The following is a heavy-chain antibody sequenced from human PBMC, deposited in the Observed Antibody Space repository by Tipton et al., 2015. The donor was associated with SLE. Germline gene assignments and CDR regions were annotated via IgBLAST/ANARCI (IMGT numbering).Heavy chain of an antibody. CDR2: THHSGTT. CDR3: ARVVPGSHFDY. CDR1: GGSISSYY. D-gene: IGHD2-2*01. V-gene: IGHV4-38-2*02. J-gene: IGHJ4*02. Sequence: LRLSCTVSGGSISSYYWSWIRQPPGKGLEWIGSTHHSGTTYYNPSLKSRVTISVDTSKNHFSLKMSSVTAADTAVYYCARVVPGSHFDYWGQGTLVTVSS.